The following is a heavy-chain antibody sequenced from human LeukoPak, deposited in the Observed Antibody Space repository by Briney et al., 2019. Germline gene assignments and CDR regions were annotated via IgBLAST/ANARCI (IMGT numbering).Heavy chain of an antibody. J-gene: IGHJ6*02. CDR3: AREGPSYYDFWSGSVYYYYGMDV. D-gene: IGHD3-3*01. CDR2: ISAYNGNT. CDR1: GYTFTSYG. Sequence: GASVKVSCKASGYTFTSYGISWVRQAPGQGLEWMGWISAYNGNTNYAQKLQGRVTMTTDTSTSTAYMELRSLRPDDTAVYYCAREGPSYYDFWSGSVYYYYGMDVWGQGTTVTVSS. V-gene: IGHV1-18*01.